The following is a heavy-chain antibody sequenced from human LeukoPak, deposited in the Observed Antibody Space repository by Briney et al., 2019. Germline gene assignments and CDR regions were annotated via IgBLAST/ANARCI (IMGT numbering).Heavy chain of an antibody. V-gene: IGHV4-38-2*02. Sequence: SETLSLTCTVSGYSISSGYFWGWMRQPPGKGLEWIGSIYQSETANYNPSLKSRVTILVDTSKNQVSLKLSSVTAADTAVYFCARDWGVGGRPGYMDVWGKGTTVTVSS. J-gene: IGHJ6*03. CDR2: IYQSETA. CDR3: ARDWGVGGRPGYMDV. D-gene: IGHD6-6*01. CDR1: GYSISSGYF.